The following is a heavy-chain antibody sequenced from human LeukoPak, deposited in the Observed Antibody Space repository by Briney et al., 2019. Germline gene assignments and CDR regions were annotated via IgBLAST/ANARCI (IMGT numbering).Heavy chain of an antibody. J-gene: IGHJ3*02. V-gene: IGHV1-18*01. CDR2: ISAYNGDT. CDR3: ARIRNYHLQEAVDI. D-gene: IGHD4-11*01. Sequence: ASVKVSCKASGGTFSSYATSWVRQAPGQGLEWMGWISAYNGDTKYAQKFLGRVTMTMDTSTNTVYMELMSLRYDDTAMYYCARIRNYHLQEAVDIWGQGTMVTVSS. CDR1: GGTFSSYA.